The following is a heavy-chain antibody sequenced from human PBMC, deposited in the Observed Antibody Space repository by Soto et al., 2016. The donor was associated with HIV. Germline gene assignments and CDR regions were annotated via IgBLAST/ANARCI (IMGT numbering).Heavy chain of an antibody. CDR1: GFTFSSYA. CDR3: AKSGDYGDENWYFDL. D-gene: IGHD4-17*01. J-gene: IGHJ2*01. V-gene: IGHV3-23*01. CDR2: IRGSGGST. Sequence: EVQLLESGGGLVQPGGSLRLSCAASGFTFSSYAMSWVRQAPGKGLEWVSAIRGSGGSTYYADSVKGRFTISRDNSKNTLYLQMNSLRAEDTAVYYCAKSGDYGDENWYFDLWGRGTLVTVSS.